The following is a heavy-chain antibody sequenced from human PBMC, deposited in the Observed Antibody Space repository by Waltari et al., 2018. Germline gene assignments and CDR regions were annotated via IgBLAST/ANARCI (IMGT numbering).Heavy chain of an antibody. CDR2: IIGNGGGT. CDR1: GFIITNYA. J-gene: IGHJ4*02. V-gene: IGHV3-23*04. D-gene: IGHD3-3*01. Sequence: DVQVVESGGGLVQPGGSLRLSCAASGFIITNYAVSWVRQAPGGDLEWFSWIIGNGGGTDYAESVKDRFTIYRDISKNTVYLQMNSLRAEDTAMYYCVKDYPETIFGVTIRHFFDYWGQGTLVTVSS. CDR3: VKDYPETIFGVTIRHFFDY.